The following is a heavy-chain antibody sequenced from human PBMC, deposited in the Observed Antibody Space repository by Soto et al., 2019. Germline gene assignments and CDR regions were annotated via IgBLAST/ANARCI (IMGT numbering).Heavy chain of an antibody. Sequence: GGSLRLSCAASGFTFNNYWMSWVRQAPGKGLEWVANLNQDGSQNFFVDSLKGRFTISRDNAKKSVFLQMNSLRAEDTAVYYCARIGYSSSSFDYWGQGTQVTVSS. CDR1: GFTFNNYW. CDR3: ARIGYSSSSFDY. V-gene: IGHV3-7*01. J-gene: IGHJ4*02. D-gene: IGHD6-6*01. CDR2: LNQDGSQN.